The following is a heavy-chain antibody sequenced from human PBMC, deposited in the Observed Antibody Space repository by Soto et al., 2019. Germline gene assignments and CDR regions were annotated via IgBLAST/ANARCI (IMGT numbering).Heavy chain of an antibody. D-gene: IGHD3-10*01. CDR1: GFTFSNYG. J-gene: IGHJ4*02. V-gene: IGHV3-33*01. CDR3: AAGEPLNY. Sequence: RLSCAASGFTFSNYGMHWVRQAPGKGLEWVAIIWYDGSNKYYADSVKGRFTISRDNSKNTVYLQMNSLRAEDTAMYYCAAGEPLNYRGQGILVTVSS. CDR2: IWYDGSNK.